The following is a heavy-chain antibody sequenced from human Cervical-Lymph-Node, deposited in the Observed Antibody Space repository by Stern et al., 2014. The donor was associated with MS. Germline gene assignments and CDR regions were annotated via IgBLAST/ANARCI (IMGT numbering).Heavy chain of an antibody. V-gene: IGHV1-69*01. D-gene: IGHD3-10*01. Sequence: QVQLVQSGAEVQKPGSSVKVSCRASGGTFSSSDISWVRQAPGPGLEWMGGILPIIGTANYAQKYQGRVTITADESTSTAYMELSSLRSEDTAIYYCALGGFGHYFEYWGQGTLVTVSS. CDR3: ALGGFGHYFEY. J-gene: IGHJ4*02. CDR1: GGTFSSSD. CDR2: ILPIIGTA.